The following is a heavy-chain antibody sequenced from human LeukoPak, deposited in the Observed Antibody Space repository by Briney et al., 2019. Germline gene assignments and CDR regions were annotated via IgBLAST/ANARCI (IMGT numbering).Heavy chain of an antibody. D-gene: IGHD3-22*01. V-gene: IGHV3-21*01. Sequence: GGSLRLSCAASGFTFSTYSMNWVRQAPGKGLEWVSSISGNSSYIYYADSVKGRFTISRDNAKNTLYLQMNSLRAEDTAVYYWGRNYDSSDYGYNWFDPWGQGTLVTVSS. CDR2: ISGNSSYI. CDR3: GRNYDSSDYGYNWFDP. CDR1: GFTFSTYS. J-gene: IGHJ5*02.